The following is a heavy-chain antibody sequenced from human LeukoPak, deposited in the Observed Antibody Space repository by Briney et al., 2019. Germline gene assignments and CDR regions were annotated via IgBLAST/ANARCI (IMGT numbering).Heavy chain of an antibody. J-gene: IGHJ4*02. D-gene: IGHD4-17*01. V-gene: IGHV4-4*07. Sequence: SETLSLTCTVSGGSISSYYWSWIRQPAGKGLEWIGRIYTSGSTNYNPSLKSRVTMSVDTSKNQFSLKLSSVTAADTAVYYCARVWSDYGDYVLDYWGQGTLVTVSS. CDR1: GGSISSYY. CDR2: IYTSGST. CDR3: ARVWSDYGDYVLDY.